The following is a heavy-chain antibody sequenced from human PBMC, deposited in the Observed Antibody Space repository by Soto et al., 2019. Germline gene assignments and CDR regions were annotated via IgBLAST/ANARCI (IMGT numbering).Heavy chain of an antibody. J-gene: IGHJ5*02. Sequence: GGSLRLSCEASGFTFSTYGMHWVRQAPGKGLEWVAIISYDENTKYYADSLKGRFTISRDNSKNTLYLDINNVTPEDTAVYYCAKEVLAAGQGWFDPWGQGTLVNVS. CDR3: AKEVLAAGQGWFDP. CDR1: GFTFSTYG. V-gene: IGHV3-30*18. D-gene: IGHD6-13*01. CDR2: ISYDENTK.